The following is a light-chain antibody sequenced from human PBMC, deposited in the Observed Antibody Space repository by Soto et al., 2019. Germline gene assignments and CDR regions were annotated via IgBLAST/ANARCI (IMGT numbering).Light chain of an antibody. J-gene: IGLJ1*01. V-gene: IGLV2-14*02. CDR1: SSNVGSYKL. Sequence: QSVLTQPASVSGSPGQSITISCTGTSSNVGSYKLVSWYQLHPGKAPKLMVFEVSNRPSGVSYRFSGSKSGNTASLTISGLQAEDEADYFCSSYSISTAYLFGTGTKVTVL. CDR2: EVS. CDR3: SSYSISTAYL.